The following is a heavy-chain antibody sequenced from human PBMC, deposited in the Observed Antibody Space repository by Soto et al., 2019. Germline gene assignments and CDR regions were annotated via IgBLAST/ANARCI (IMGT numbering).Heavy chain of an antibody. Sequence: SETLSLTCTVSGGSISNYYGSWIRQPPGKGLEWIGYIYYSGSTNYNPSLKSRVTISVDTSKNQFSLKLTSVTAADTAVYYCARHEYGSGSYYGFDPWGQGTLVTVSS. D-gene: IGHD3-10*01. CDR3: ARHEYGSGSYYGFDP. V-gene: IGHV4-59*08. J-gene: IGHJ5*02. CDR2: IYYSGST. CDR1: GGSISNYY.